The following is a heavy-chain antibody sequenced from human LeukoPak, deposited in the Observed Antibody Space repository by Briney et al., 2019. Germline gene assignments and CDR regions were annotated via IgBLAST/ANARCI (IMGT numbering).Heavy chain of an antibody. CDR1: GFTFSNYW. CDR2: IKQDGSEM. D-gene: IGHD7-27*01. Sequence: QTGGSLRLSCAASGFTFSNYWMSWVRQTPGEALEWVANIKQDGSEMYYLDSVKGRFTISRGNAKNSLFLQMNSLRGDDTAIYYCARDKVTGASYFDYWGQGTLVTVSS. J-gene: IGHJ4*02. CDR3: ARDKVTGASYFDY. V-gene: IGHV3-7*01.